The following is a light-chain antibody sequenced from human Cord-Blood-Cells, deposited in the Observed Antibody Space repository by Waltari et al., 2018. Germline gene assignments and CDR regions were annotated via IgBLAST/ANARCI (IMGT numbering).Light chain of an antibody. V-gene: IGLV2-14*01. CDR3: SSYTSSSTLEGV. J-gene: IGLJ2*01. CDR1: SSDVGGYNS. Sequence: QSALTQPASVYGSPGQSITISCTGTSSDVGGYNSVSWYQQHPGKAPKLMIYDVSNRPSGVSNRFSGSKSGNTASLTISGLQAEDEADYYCSSYTSSSTLEGVFGGGTKLTVL. CDR2: DVS.